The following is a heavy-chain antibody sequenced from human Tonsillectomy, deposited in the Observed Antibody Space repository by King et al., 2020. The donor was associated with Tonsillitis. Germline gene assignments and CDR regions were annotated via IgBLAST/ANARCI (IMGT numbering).Heavy chain of an antibody. Sequence: QLQESGPGLVKPSETLSLTCTVSGGSISSSSYYWGWIRQPPGKGLEWIRSIYYSGSTYYNPSLKSRVTISVDTSKNQFSLKLSSVTAADTAVYYCARRPPGDPIFEYWGQGTLVTVSS. V-gene: IGHV4-39*07. CDR2: IYYSGST. CDR1: GGSISSSSYY. J-gene: IGHJ4*02. CDR3: ARRPPGDPIFEY. D-gene: IGHD4-17*01.